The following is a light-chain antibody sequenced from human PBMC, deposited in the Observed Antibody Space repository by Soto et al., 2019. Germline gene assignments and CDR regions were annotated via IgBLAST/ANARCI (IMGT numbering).Light chain of an antibody. CDR1: QGISSA. CDR3: QQFNTYPT. J-gene: IGKJ4*01. V-gene: IGKV1-13*02. Sequence: IQLTQSPSSLSASVGDRVTITCRASQGISSALAWYQQKPGKAPKLLISHASSLESGVPSRFSGSGSGTDFTLTISSLQPEDFATYHCQQFNTYPTFGGGTKVDIK. CDR2: HAS.